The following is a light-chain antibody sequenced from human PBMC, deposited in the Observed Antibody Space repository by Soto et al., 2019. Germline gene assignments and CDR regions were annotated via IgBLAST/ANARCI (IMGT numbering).Light chain of an antibody. CDR1: SSDVGGYNY. CDR2: EVN. Sequence: QSVLTQPPSASGSPGQSVTISCTGTSSDVGGYNYVSWYQQHPGKAPKLMIYEVNKWPSGVPDRFSGSKSGNTASLTVSGLQAEDEGDYYCSSHAGSKRVFGTGTKVTVL. V-gene: IGLV2-8*01. CDR3: SSHAGSKRV. J-gene: IGLJ1*01.